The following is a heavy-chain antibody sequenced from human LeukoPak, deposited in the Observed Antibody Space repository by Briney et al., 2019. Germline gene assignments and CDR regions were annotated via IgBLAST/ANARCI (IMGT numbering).Heavy chain of an antibody. CDR2: ITSSSNTV. CDR3: ARLLSGWYLADY. CDR1: GFTFSNYN. J-gene: IGHJ4*02. V-gene: IGHV3-48*01. Sequence: GGSLRLSCAASGFTFSNYNMFWARQAPGKGLEWVSYITSSSNTVHYADSVKGRFTLSRDNAKSSLYLQMNSLRAENTAIYYCARLLSGWYLADYWGQGTLVTVSS. D-gene: IGHD6-19*01.